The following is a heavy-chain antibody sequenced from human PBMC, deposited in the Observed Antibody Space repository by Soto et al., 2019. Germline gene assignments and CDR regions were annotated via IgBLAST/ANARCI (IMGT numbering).Heavy chain of an antibody. CDR1: GGSISSGGYY. D-gene: IGHD6-6*01. V-gene: IGHV4-31*03. CDR2: IYYSGST. CDR3: ARDIESLGSSPFYYYYGMDV. J-gene: IGHJ6*02. Sequence: QVQLQESGPGLVKPSQTLSLTCTVSGGSISSGGYYWSWIRQHPGKGLEWIGYIYYSGSTYYNPSLKSRVTISVDTSKNQFSLKLSSVTAADTAVYYCARDIESLGSSPFYYYYGMDVWGQGATVTVSS.